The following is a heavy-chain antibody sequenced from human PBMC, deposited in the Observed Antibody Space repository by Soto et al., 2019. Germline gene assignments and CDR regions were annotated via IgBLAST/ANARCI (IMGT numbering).Heavy chain of an antibody. D-gene: IGHD2-15*01. Sequence: ASVKVSCTASGYTISNYAMHWVRQAPGHSLEWMGWINAGNGNTKYSQKFQGRVTITRDTSASIGYMELSSLRSEDTAVYYCARVLSDYYGMDVWGQGTTVTVS. CDR1: GYTISNYA. J-gene: IGHJ6*02. V-gene: IGHV1-3*01. CDR2: INAGNGNT. CDR3: ARVLSDYYGMDV.